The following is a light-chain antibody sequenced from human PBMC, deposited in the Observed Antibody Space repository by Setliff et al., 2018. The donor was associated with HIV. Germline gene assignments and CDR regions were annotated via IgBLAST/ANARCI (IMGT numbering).Light chain of an antibody. CDR1: NSNIGTNT. V-gene: IGLV1-44*01. CDR3: ASWDDSLKEYV. J-gene: IGLJ1*01. Sequence: VLTQPPSASGTPGQRVTISCSGSNSNIGTNTVNWYQQLRGAAPKLLICTNSHRPSGVPDRFSGSKSGTSASLAISGLRSEDEADYYCASWDDSLKEYVFGTGTKVTV. CDR2: TNS.